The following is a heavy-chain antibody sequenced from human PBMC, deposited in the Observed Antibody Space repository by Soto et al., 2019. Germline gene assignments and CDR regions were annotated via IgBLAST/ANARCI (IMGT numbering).Heavy chain of an antibody. CDR1: GASISSNNW. Sequence: PSETLSLTCAVSGASISSNNWWNWVRQPPGKGLEWIGYIYYSGSTNYNPSLKSRVTISVDTSKNQFSLKLSSVTAADTAVYYCAETSDWRFDPWGQGTLVTVSS. V-gene: IGHV4-4*02. CDR3: AETSDWRFDP. D-gene: IGHD3-9*01. J-gene: IGHJ5*02. CDR2: IYYSGST.